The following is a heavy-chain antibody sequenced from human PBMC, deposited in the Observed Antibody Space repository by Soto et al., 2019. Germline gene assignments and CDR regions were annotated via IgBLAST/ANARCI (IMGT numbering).Heavy chain of an antibody. J-gene: IGHJ5*02. CDR2: TSGSDGNT. CDR3: AKSLNIHLQNWFAP. Sequence: EVQILESGGGLVQPGGSLRLSCAASGFTFSSSAMNWVRQTPGKGLEWVSVTSGSDGNTYYADSVKGRFTISRDNSKNTLYLDMNSLRAEDTAVYFCAKSLNIHLQNWFAPCGQGTLVTVSS. V-gene: IGHV3-23*01. CDR1: GFTFSSSA.